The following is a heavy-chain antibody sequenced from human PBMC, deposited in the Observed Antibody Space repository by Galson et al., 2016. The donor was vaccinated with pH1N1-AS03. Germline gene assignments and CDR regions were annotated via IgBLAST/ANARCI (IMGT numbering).Heavy chain of an antibody. CDR2: ISSSSRPI. CDR3: ARVSGGSRLLIFDF. D-gene: IGHD3-10*02. J-gene: IGHJ4*02. Sequence: SLRLSCAASGFTFSDYDMSWIRQAPGKGLEWVSSISSSSRPIYYADSVKGRFTTSRDNAKSSVYLQMNSLRAEDTAVYYCARVSGGSRLLIFDFWGQGTLVTVSS. V-gene: IGHV3-11*04. CDR1: GFTFSDYD.